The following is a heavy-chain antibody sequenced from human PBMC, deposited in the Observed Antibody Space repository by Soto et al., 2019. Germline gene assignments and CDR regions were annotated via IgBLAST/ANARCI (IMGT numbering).Heavy chain of an antibody. V-gene: IGHV1-8*01. CDR1: GYTFTSYD. D-gene: IGHD1-1*01. CDR3: ARGSGTYYYYYYMDV. Sequence: ASVKVSCKASGYTFTSYDINWVRQATGQGLEWMGWMNPNSGNTGYAQKFQGRVTMTRNTSISTAYTELSSLRSEDTAVYYCARGSGTYYYYYYMDVWGKGTTVTVSS. J-gene: IGHJ6*03. CDR2: MNPNSGNT.